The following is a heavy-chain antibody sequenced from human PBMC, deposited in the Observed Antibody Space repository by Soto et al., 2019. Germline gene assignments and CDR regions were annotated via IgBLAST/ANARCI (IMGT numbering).Heavy chain of an antibody. CDR2: ISLYSDGT. V-gene: IGHV1-18*01. Sequence: ASVKVSCKTSGYTFSNYGITWVRQAPGQPLEWLGWISLYSDGTNYAQKFQGRVSMTTDTSTTTAYMELRSLRSDDTAVYYCARVVPGAEAWFGPWGQRTLAPVSS. CDR1: GYTFSNYG. J-gene: IGHJ5*02. CDR3: ARVVPGAEAWFGP. D-gene: IGHD2-2*01.